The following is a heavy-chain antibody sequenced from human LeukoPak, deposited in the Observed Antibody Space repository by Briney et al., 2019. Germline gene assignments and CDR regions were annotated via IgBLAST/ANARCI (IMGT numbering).Heavy chain of an antibody. D-gene: IGHD1-14*01. CDR2: IYSGGST. V-gene: IGHV3-66*01. J-gene: IGHJ3*02. CDR1: GFDFSSHA. Sequence: GGSLRLSCVASGFDFSSHAMTWVRQAPGKGLEWVSVIYSGGSTYYADSVKGRFTISRDSSKNTLYLQMDSLRAEDTAVYYCARTGHHDAFDIWGQGTMVTVSS. CDR3: ARTGHHDAFDI.